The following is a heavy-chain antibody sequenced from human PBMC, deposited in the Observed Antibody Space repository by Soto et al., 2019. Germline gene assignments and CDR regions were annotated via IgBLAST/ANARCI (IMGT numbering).Heavy chain of an antibody. V-gene: IGHV2-5*02. Sequence: QITLNESGPTQVKPRQTLTLTCTFSGFSLTTSGVGVGWIRQSPGKAPERLALLYWDDDKRYSPSLKSRLTITKHTSKHQVVLTSADLGPADTATYYCAHRVLRTVFGLVTTTAIYFDFWGQGTPVAVSS. J-gene: IGHJ4*02. D-gene: IGHD3-3*01. CDR1: GFSLTTSGVG. CDR3: AHRVLRTVFGLVTTTAIYFDF. CDR2: LYWDDDK.